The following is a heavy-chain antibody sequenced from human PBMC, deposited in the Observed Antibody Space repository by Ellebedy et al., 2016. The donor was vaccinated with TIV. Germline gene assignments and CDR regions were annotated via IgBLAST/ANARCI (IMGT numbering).Heavy chain of an antibody. CDR3: ARAIGSGSSL. Sequence: GGSLRLXCVVSGFTFSSYWMSWVRQAPGKGLEWVANLKQDGSEIYYVDSVKGRFTISRDNAKNSLYLQMNSLRAEDTAVYYCARAIGSGSSLWGQGTMVTVSS. J-gene: IGHJ3*01. CDR2: LKQDGSEI. V-gene: IGHV3-7*01. D-gene: IGHD1-26*01. CDR1: GFTFSSYW.